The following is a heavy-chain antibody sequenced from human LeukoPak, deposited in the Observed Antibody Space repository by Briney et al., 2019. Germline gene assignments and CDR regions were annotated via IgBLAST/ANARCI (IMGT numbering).Heavy chain of an antibody. CDR3: ARGRTTVTSVFDY. D-gene: IGHD4-11*01. J-gene: IGHJ4*02. V-gene: IGHV1-46*01. CDR1: GYTVTNYY. Sequence: ASVKVSCKSSGYTVTNYYMHWVRPAPGQGLGWMGIINPNSGSTSYARKFQGRVTMTRDMSTSTVYMELSSLRFEDTAVYYCARGRTTVTSVFDYWGQGTLVTVSS. CDR2: INPNSGST.